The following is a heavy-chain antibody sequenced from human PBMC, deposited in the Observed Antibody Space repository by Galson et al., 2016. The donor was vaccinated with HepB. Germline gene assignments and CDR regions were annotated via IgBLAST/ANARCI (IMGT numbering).Heavy chain of an antibody. V-gene: IGHV3-74*01. J-gene: IGHJ5*02. D-gene: IGHD2-15*01. CDR3: TTDGGSFNHLDL. Sequence: SLRLSCAPSGFIFSDNWIHRVRQAPGEGLVWLSRIDTDGISTSYADSVKGRFTISRDNAQNTVYLQMNSLRVEDTALYYCTTDGGSFNHLDLWGQGTPVTVSS. CDR2: IDTDGIST. CDR1: GFIFSDNW.